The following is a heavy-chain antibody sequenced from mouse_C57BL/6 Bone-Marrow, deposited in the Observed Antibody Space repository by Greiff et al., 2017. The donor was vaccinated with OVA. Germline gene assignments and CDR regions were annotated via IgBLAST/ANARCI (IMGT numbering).Heavy chain of an antibody. Sequence: QVQLKESGPGLVAPSQSLSITCTVPGFSLTSSCVSWVRQPPAQGLDWLGVIWGDGCTNYHSELISRLRIREDNSKSQGFLKLNSLQTDDTATYYCAKPDSNYDIDVWGTGTTVTVSS. J-gene: IGHJ1*03. CDR2: IWGDGCT. CDR3: AKPDSNYDIDV. CDR1: GFSLTSSC. D-gene: IGHD2-5*01. V-gene: IGHV2-3*01.